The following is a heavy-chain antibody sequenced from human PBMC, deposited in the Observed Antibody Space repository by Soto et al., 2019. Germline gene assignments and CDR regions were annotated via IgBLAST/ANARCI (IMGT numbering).Heavy chain of an antibody. CDR1: GGSISSYY. J-gene: IGHJ4*02. Sequence: SETLSLTCTVSGGSISSYYWSWIRQPPGKGLEWIGYIYYSGSTKYNPSLKSRVTISVDTSKNQFSLKLSSVTAADTAVYYCAREAYYDTDYFDYWGQGTLVTVSS. CDR3: AREAYYDTDYFDY. D-gene: IGHD3-22*01. CDR2: IYYSGST. V-gene: IGHV4-59*01.